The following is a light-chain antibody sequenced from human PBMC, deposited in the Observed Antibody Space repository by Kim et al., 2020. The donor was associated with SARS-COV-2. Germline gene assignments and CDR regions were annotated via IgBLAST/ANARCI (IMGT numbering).Light chain of an antibody. CDR1: QSVDRTN. CDR2: DSS. Sequence: SSGERATLSCRASQSVDRTNLAWYQQKPGQTPRLLIYDSSARATAIPDRFSGSGSGTDFTLTISRLEPEDFAMYYCQHYGSSPWTFGQGTKVDIK. CDR3: QHYGSSPWT. V-gene: IGKV3-20*01. J-gene: IGKJ1*01.